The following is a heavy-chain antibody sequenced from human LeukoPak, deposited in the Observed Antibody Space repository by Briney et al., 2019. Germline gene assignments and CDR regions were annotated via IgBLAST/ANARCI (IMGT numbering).Heavy chain of an antibody. CDR3: ARRPRGSDY. Sequence: GGSLRLSCAASGFTFRSYEMNWVRQAPGKGLEWVSYISSSGSTIYYADSVKGRFTISRDNAKNSLYLQMNSLRAEDTAVYYCARRPRGSDYWGQGTLVTVSS. CDR2: ISSSGSTI. J-gene: IGHJ4*02. D-gene: IGHD1-26*01. CDR1: GFTFRSYE. V-gene: IGHV3-48*03.